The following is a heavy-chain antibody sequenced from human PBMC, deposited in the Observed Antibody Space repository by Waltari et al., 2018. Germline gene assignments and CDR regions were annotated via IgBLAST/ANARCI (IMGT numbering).Heavy chain of an antibody. CDR3: ARSDYEILTGCDY. Sequence: QVPLVESGGGVVQHGRYLGLSGAASGFTFSSYGMHWVRQAPGKGLEWVAVIWYDGNNKYDADSVKVRFTISRDNSKNTLFLQVNSLRAEDTAVYYCARSDYEILTGCDYWGQGTLVTVSS. CDR2: IWYDGNNK. D-gene: IGHD3-9*01. J-gene: IGHJ4*02. V-gene: IGHV3-33*01. CDR1: GFTFSSYG.